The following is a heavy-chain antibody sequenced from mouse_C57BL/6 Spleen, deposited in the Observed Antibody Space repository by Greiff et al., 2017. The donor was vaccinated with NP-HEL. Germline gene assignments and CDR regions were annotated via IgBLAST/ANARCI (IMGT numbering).Heavy chain of an antibody. Sequence: EVQLVESGPELVKPGASVKISCKASGYSFTGYYMHWVKQSPEKSLEWIGEINPSTGGTTYNQKFKAKATLTVDKSSSTAYMQLKSLTSEDSAVYYCAREGGYDTGFAYWGQGTLVTVSA. V-gene: IGHV1-42*01. CDR1: GYSFTGYY. CDR2: INPSTGGT. J-gene: IGHJ3*01. D-gene: IGHD2-2*01. CDR3: AREGGYDTGFAY.